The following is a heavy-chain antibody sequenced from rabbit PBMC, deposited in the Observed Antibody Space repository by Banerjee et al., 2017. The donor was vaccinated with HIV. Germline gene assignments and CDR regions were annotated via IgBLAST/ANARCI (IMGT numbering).Heavy chain of an antibody. CDR2: IYAGSSGNT. V-gene: IGHV1S45*01. CDR1: GFSFSSNA. Sequence: QEQLVESGGGLVKPGASLTLTCTASGFSFSSNAMCWVRQAPGKGPEWIACIYAGSSGNTAYASWAKGRFTISKTSSTTVTLQMTSLTAADTATYFCARRYTDYGWAFNLWGPGTLVTVS. J-gene: IGHJ4*01. D-gene: IGHD7-1*01. CDR3: ARRYTDYGWAFNL.